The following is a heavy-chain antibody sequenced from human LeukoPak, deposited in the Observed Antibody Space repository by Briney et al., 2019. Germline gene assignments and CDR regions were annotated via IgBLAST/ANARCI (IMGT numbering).Heavy chain of an antibody. CDR2: INPSGGST. V-gene: IGHV1-46*01. CDR1: GYTFTSYY. J-gene: IGHJ4*02. D-gene: IGHD3-16*02. Sequence: ASVKVSCKASGYTFTSYYMHWVRQAPGQGLEWMGIINPSGGSTSYAQKFQGRVTMTRDTSTSTVYMELSSLRSEDTAVYYRAIDFADYVWGSYRSPPRYYFDYWGQGTLVTVSS. CDR3: AIDFADYVWGSYRSPPRYYFDY.